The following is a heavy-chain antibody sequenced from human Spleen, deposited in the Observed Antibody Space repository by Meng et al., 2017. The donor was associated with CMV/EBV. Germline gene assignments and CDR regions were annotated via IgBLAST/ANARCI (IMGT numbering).Heavy chain of an antibody. CDR2: INPSGGST. V-gene: IGHV1-46*01. Sequence: ASVKVSCKASGGTFSSYTISWVRQAPGQGLEWMGIINPSGGSTSYAQKFQGRVTMTRDTSTSTVYMELSSLRSEDTAVYYCASDWGSGSTYYYYYGMDVWGQGTTVTVSS. D-gene: IGHD3-22*01. CDR3: ASDWGSGSTYYYYYGMDV. CDR1: GGTFSSYT. J-gene: IGHJ6*02.